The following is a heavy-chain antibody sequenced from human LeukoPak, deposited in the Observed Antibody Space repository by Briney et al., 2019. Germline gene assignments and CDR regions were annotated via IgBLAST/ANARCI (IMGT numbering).Heavy chain of an antibody. CDR3: ARDKYYDFWSGYHPHFDY. Sequence: ASVKVSCKASGGTFSSYAISWVRQAPGQGLEWMGRIIPILGIANYAQKFQGRVTITADKSTSTAYMELSSLRSEGTAVYYCARDKYYDFWSGYHPHFDYWGQGTLVTVSS. V-gene: IGHV1-69*04. CDR2: IIPILGIA. D-gene: IGHD3-3*01. CDR1: GGTFSSYA. J-gene: IGHJ4*02.